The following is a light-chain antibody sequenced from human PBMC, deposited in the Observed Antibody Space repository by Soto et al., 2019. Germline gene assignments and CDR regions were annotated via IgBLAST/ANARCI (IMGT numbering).Light chain of an antibody. CDR2: EGS. Sequence: QYALTQPASVSGSPGQSITISCTGTSSDVGSYNLVSWYQQHPGKAPKLMFYEGSKRPSGVSNRSSGSKSGNTASLTISGLQAEDEADYYGCSYAGSSTYVFGTGTKLTVL. CDR3: CSYAGSSTYV. J-gene: IGLJ1*01. CDR1: SSDVGSYNL. V-gene: IGLV2-23*01.